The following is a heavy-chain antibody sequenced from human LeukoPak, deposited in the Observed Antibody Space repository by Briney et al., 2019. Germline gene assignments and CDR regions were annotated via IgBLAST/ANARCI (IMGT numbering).Heavy chain of an antibody. D-gene: IGHD6-6*01. CDR3: ARDHTAARPKWFDP. V-gene: IGHV1-18*01. J-gene: IGHJ5*02. CDR1: GYTFTTYG. Sequence: ASVKVSRKASGYTFTTYGITWLLQAPGQGLEWMGWISAYNGDTNYAQKLQGRVTMTTDTSTSTAYLELRSLRSDGTAVYYCARDHTAARPKWFDPWGQGPLDTVSS. CDR2: ISAYNGDT.